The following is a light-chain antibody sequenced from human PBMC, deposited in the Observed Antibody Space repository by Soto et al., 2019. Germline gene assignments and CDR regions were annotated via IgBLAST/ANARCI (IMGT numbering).Light chain of an antibody. V-gene: IGKV3-15*01. CDR1: QSVSGN. CDR3: QQYNDWPPWT. Sequence: EIVLTQSPGTLSLSPGERATLSCRASQSVSGNLAWYQQKPGQAPRLLIYGASTRATGIPARFSGSGSGTEFTLTISSLQSEDFAVYYCQQYNDWPPWTFGQGTKVDIK. J-gene: IGKJ1*01. CDR2: GAS.